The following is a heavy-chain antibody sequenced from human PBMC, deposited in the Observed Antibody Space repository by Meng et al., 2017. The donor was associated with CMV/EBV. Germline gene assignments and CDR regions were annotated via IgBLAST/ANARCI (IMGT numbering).Heavy chain of an antibody. J-gene: IGHJ4*02. CDR2: IYYSGST. CDR1: GGSISSGGYY. Sequence: TLSLTCTVSGGSISSGGYYWSWIRQHPGKGLEWIGYIYYSGSTYYNPSLKSRVTISVDTSKNQFSLTLSSVAAAATAVYYYSREKPYYFDYWGQGTLVTVSS. CDR3: SREKPYYFDY. D-gene: IGHD1-14*01. V-gene: IGHV4-31*03.